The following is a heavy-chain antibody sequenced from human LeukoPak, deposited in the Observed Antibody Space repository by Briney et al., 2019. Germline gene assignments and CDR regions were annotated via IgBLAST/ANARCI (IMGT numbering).Heavy chain of an antibody. V-gene: IGHV1-69*05. CDR1: GGTFSSYA. CDR3: ARTSIDSSGWYYYMDV. CDR2: IIPIFGTA. J-gene: IGHJ6*03. D-gene: IGHD6-19*01. Sequence: SVKVSFKASGGTFSSYAISWVRQAPGQGLEWMGGIIPIFGTANYAQKFQGRVTITTDESTSTAYMELSSLGSEDTAVYYCARTSIDSSGWYYYMDVWGKGTTVTVSS.